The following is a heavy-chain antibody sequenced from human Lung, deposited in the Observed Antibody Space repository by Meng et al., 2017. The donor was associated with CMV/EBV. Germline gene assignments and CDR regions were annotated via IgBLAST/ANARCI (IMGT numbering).Heavy chain of an antibody. CDR2: IRYDEKTK. Sequence: SCATSGFNFKIYGMHWLRQSPGKGLEWVAFIRYDEKTKYYADSVKGRFTISRDNSKNTLHLQMNSLRVEDTAVFYCVKDFPCDCYPLGYYCAHGMDVWXQGTXVTVSS. CDR1: GFNFKIYG. D-gene: IGHD2-21*01. CDR3: VKDFPCDCYPLGYYCAHGMDV. J-gene: IGHJ6*02. V-gene: IGHV3-30*02.